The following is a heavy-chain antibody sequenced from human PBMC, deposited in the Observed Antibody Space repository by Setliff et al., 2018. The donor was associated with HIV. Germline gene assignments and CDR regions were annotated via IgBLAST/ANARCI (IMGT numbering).Heavy chain of an antibody. CDR1: GFTFTNFA. Sequence: VGSLRLSCAASGFTFTNFAMSWVRQAPGKGLEWVSGISDTSGTYYVDSVRGRFTISRDNSKNMVYLQMNSLRSGDTAIYYCVRGGAITGWGQGTLVTVSS. J-gene: IGHJ4*02. V-gene: IGHV3-23*01. D-gene: IGHD1-26*01. CDR2: ISDTSGT. CDR3: VRGGAITG.